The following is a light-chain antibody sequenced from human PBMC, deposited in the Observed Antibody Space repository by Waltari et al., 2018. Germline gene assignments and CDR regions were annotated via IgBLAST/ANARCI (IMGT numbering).Light chain of an antibody. CDR1: SLRRYY. J-gene: IGLJ1*01. CDR2: GKN. V-gene: IGLV3-19*01. CDR3: NSRDSSGNHLV. Sequence: SSELTQDPAVSVALGQRVRITCQGDSLRRYYASWYQQKPRQAPVFVIYGKNNRPSGIPDRFSGSSSGDTVTLTITGAQAEDEADYYCNSRDSSGNHLVFGPGTKVTVL.